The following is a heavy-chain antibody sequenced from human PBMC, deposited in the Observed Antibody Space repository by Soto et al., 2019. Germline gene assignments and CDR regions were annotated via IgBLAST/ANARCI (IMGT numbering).Heavy chain of an antibody. CDR3: AKTYYFDSSGYDYYYGMDV. V-gene: IGHV3-72*01. Sequence: PGGSLRLSCAASGFTFSDHHMDWVRQAPGKGLEWVGRTRNKANSYTTEYAASVKGRFTISRDDSKNSLYLQMNSLKTEDTAVYFCAKTYYFDSSGYDYYYGMDVWGQGTTVTVSS. J-gene: IGHJ6*02. CDR1: GFTFSDHH. D-gene: IGHD3-22*01. CDR2: TRNKANSYTT.